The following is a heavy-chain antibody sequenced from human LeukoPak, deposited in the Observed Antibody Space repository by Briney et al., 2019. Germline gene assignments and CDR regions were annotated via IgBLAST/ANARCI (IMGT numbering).Heavy chain of an antibody. D-gene: IGHD3-22*01. Sequence: ASVKVSCKASGGTFSSYAISWVRQAPGQGLEWMGGIIPIFGTANYAQKFQGRVTITADESTSTAYMELSSLRSEDTAVYYCARYYDNYYYGMGVWGQGTTVTVSS. J-gene: IGHJ6*02. CDR2: IIPIFGTA. V-gene: IGHV1-69*13. CDR1: GGTFSSYA. CDR3: ARYYDNYYYGMGV.